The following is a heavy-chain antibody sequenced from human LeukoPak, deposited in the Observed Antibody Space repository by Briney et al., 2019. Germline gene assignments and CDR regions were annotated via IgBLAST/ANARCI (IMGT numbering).Heavy chain of an antibody. CDR1: SGSISSGSYY. CDR2: IFTSGST. V-gene: IGHV4-61*02. CDR3: ARVAAGGFYYYYYMDV. J-gene: IGHJ6*03. D-gene: IGHD6-13*01. Sequence: SETLSLTCTVSSGSISSGSYYWSWIRQPAGKGLEWLGRIFTSGSTNYNPSLKSRVTISVDTSKSQFSLNLSSVTAADTAVYYCARVAAGGFYYYYYMDVWGKGTTVTVSS.